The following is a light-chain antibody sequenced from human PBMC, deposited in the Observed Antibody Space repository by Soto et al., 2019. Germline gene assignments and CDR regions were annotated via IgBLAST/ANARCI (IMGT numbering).Light chain of an antibody. J-gene: IGKJ4*01. Sequence: EIVLTQSPGTLSLSPGERATLSCRASQTVGNNYLAWYQQKPGQTPRLLIHGASNRATGIPDRISGSGSGTDFTLIISRIEPEDFAVSYCQQYASSPLPFGGGNKVEIK. CDR2: GAS. CDR1: QTVGNNY. V-gene: IGKV3-20*01. CDR3: QQYASSPLP.